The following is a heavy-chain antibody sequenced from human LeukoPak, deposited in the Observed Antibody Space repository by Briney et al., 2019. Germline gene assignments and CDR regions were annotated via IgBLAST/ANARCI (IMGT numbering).Heavy chain of an antibody. V-gene: IGHV3-33*01. D-gene: IGHD2-15*01. CDR3: ASGRYCSGGSCYDAFDI. CDR1: GFTFSSYG. J-gene: IGHJ3*02. CDR2: IWYDGSNK. Sequence: PGRSLRLSCAASGFTFSSYGIHWVRQAPGKGLEWVAFIWYDGSNKHYADSVKGRFTISRDNSKNTLYLQMNGLRAEDTAVYYCASGRYCSGGSCYDAFDIWGQGTMVTVSS.